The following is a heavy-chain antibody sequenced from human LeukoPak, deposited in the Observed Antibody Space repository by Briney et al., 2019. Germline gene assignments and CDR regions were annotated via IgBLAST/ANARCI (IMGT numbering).Heavy chain of an antibody. CDR1: GFTFSSYG. CDR2: ISYDGTKK. CDR3: AREDDDYTNYAYYFFGMDV. J-gene: IGHJ6*02. V-gene: IGHV3-30*03. Sequence: PGGSLRLSCAASGFTFSSYGMHWVRQAPGKGLEWVAVISYDGTKKFYADSVKGRFTISRDNSKNTLHLQMKTLRPEDTAVYYCAREDDDYTNYAYYFFGMDVWGQGTTVTVSS. D-gene: IGHD4-11*01.